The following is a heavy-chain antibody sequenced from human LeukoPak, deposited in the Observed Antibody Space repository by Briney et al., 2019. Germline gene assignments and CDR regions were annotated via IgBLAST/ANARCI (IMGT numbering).Heavy chain of an antibody. J-gene: IGHJ4*02. CDR2: IDPDGST. V-gene: IGHV3-74*01. CDR1: GFTVSNDY. Sequence: GGSLRLSCAASGFTVSNDYMAWVRQAPGRGLVWVSRIDPDGSTVYADSVRGRFTISRDNAKNTLYLQMNSLTVEDTAVYYCARVGEYYDSSGYYYTGCDYWGQGTLVTVSS. D-gene: IGHD3-22*01. CDR3: ARVGEYYDSSGYYYTGCDY.